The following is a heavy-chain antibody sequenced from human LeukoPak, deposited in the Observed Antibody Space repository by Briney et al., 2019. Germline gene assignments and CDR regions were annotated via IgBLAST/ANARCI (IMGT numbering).Heavy chain of an antibody. D-gene: IGHD2-2*01. CDR1: GYTFTGYC. V-gene: IGHV1-2*02. CDR3: ARDSVVVVPAAIPEYFQH. CDR2: INPNSGGT. Sequence: GASVKVSCKASGYTFTGYCMHWVRQAPGQWLVWMGWINPNSGGTNYAQKFQGRVTMTGDTSISTAYMELSRLRSDDTAVYYCARDSVVVVPAAIPEYFQHWGQGTLVTVSS. J-gene: IGHJ1*01.